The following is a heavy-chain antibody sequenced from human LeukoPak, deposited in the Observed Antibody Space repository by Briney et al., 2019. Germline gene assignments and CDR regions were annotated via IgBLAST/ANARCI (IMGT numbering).Heavy chain of an antibody. CDR1: GYSITSGYY. D-gene: IGHD5-24*01. CDR2: INHSGST. CDR3: ARLRVEMATVYWYFDL. V-gene: IGHV4-38-2*02. Sequence: SETLSLTCTVSGYSITSGYYWGWIRQPPGKGLDWIGNINHSGSTYYNPSLKSRVTISADTSKNQFSLKLSSVTAADTAVYYCARLRVEMATVYWYFDLWGRGTLVTVSS. J-gene: IGHJ2*01.